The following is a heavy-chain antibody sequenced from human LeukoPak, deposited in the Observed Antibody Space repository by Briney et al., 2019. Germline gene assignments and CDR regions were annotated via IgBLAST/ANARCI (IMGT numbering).Heavy chain of an antibody. J-gene: IGHJ6*02. Sequence: PGGSLRLSCAASGFTFSDAWMSWVRQAPGKGLEWVSTITITGDSTYYADSVKGRFTISRDSSKNALYLQMNSLRAEDTAVYYCAKRQYSSGFYGMDVWGQGTTVTVSS. CDR1: GFTFSDAW. CDR3: AKRQYSSGFYGMDV. V-gene: IGHV3-23*01. D-gene: IGHD6-19*01. CDR2: ITITGDST.